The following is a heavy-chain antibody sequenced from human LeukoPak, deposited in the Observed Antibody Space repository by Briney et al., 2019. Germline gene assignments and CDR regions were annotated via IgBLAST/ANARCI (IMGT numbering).Heavy chain of an antibody. CDR1: GGSISIYY. CDR3: ARDFRMYYYGSGSQHNWFDP. D-gene: IGHD3-10*01. V-gene: IGHV4-59*01. Sequence: SETLSLTCSVSGGSISIYYWTWIRQIPGKGLEWIGYIYYTGTTNYNPLFESRATISVDTSKNQFSLKLTSVTAADTAVYYCARDFRMYYYGSGSQHNWFDPWGQGTLVTVSS. CDR2: IYYTGTT. J-gene: IGHJ5*02.